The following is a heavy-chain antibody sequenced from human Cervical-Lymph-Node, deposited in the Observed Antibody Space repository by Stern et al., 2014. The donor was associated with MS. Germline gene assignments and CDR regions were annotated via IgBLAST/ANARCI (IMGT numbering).Heavy chain of an antibody. D-gene: IGHD4-11*01. CDR2: IIPIFGTA. CDR1: GGTFSSYP. Sequence: VHLVESGAEGKKPGSSVKVSCKASGGTFSSYPISWVRQAPGQGLEWMGGIIPIFGTANFAQKFQGRLTITADESTSTAYMELGSLRSEDTAVYYCARDRDSTVTTFGGLDVWGQGTPVTVSS. J-gene: IGHJ6*02. V-gene: IGHV1-69*01. CDR3: ARDRDSTVTTFGGLDV.